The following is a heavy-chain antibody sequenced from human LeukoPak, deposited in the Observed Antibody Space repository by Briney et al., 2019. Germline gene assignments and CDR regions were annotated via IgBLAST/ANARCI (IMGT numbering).Heavy chain of an antibody. J-gene: IGHJ4*02. CDR1: GFTFSSYS. CDR3: ARDADYGGDSLGYFDY. CDR2: ISGSDAGT. V-gene: IGHV3-23*01. Sequence: PGGSLRLSCAASGFTFSSYSMNWVRQAPGKGLEWVSGISGSDAGTYYADSVKGRFTISRDNSKNTMYLQMNSLRAEDTAVYYCARDADYGGDSLGYFDYWGQGTLVTVSS. D-gene: IGHD4-23*01.